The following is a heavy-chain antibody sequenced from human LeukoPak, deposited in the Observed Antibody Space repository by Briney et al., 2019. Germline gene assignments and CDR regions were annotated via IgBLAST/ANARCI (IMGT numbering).Heavy chain of an antibody. CDR2: IYYSGST. CDR3: ARGHHQITYYYDSNGYYDFHY. D-gene: IGHD3-22*01. V-gene: IGHV4-39*07. Sequence: SETLSLTCTVSGGSISSSSYYWGWIRQPPGKGLEWIGNIYYSGSTYYNPSLKSRVTISVDTSKNQFSLKLSSVTAADTAVYYCARGHHQITYYYDSNGYYDFHYWGQGPLVTVSS. CDR1: GGSISSSSYY. J-gene: IGHJ4*02.